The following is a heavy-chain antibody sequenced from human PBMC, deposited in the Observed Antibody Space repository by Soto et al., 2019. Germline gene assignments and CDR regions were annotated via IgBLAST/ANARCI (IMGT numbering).Heavy chain of an antibody. Sequence: ASVKVACKASGYTCTIYYMHWVRQAPGEGLEWMGIINPSGGSTSYAQKFQGRVTMTRDTSTSTVYMELSSLRSEDTAVYYCASQHITTTGNERACFDYWGQGTLVTVSS. CDR3: ASQHITTTGNERACFDY. V-gene: IGHV1-46*03. CDR1: GYTCTIYY. CDR2: INPSGGST. D-gene: IGHD3-3*01. J-gene: IGHJ4*01.